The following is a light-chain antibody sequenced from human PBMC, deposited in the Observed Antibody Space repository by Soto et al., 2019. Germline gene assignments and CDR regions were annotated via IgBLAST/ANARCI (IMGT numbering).Light chain of an antibody. CDR2: GAS. J-gene: IGKJ2*01. CDR1: QSVSSN. V-gene: IGKV3-20*01. Sequence: DIVMTQSPATLSVAPGERATLSCRASQSVSSNLAWYQQKPGQAPRLLIYGASRRATGIPDRFSGSASGTDFTLTISRLEPEDFAVYFCQQYGSSTYTFGQGTKVDIK. CDR3: QQYGSSTYT.